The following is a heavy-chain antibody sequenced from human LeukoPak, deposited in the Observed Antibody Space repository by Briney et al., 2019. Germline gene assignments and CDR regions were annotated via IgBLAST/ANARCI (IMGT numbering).Heavy chain of an antibody. V-gene: IGHV4-59*01. Sequence: NPSETLSLTCTVSGGSISNYYWSWIRQPPGKGLEWIGYIYYSGSTNYNPSLKSRVSLSVDTSKNQVSLKLSSVTAADTAVYYCARTSRKYSSNWSFDYWGQGTLVTVSS. CDR1: GGSISNYY. CDR2: IYYSGST. CDR3: ARTSRKYSSNWSFDY. D-gene: IGHD6-13*01. J-gene: IGHJ4*02.